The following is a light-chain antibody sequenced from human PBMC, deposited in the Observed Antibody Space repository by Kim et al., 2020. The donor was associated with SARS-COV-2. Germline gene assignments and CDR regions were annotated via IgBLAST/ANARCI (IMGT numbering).Light chain of an antibody. CDR1: QSINSW. Sequence: ASGGDRVTITCRASQSINSWLAWHQQKPGKAPKLLIYQASILESGVPSRFSGSGSGTEFTLTIGSLQPDDFATYFCQQYTTYEWTFGQGTKVDIK. CDR3: QQYTTYEWT. V-gene: IGKV1-5*03. J-gene: IGKJ1*01. CDR2: QAS.